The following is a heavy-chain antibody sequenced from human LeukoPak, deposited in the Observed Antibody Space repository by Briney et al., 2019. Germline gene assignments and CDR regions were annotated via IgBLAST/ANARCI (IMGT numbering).Heavy chain of an antibody. Sequence: GGSLRLSCAASGFTFNNYWMTRDRQAPGKGLEWVANIKQDESEKYYVDSVKGRFTISRDNAKNSLYLQMNSLRAEDTAVYYCAREAGAYGDYRWVESGYFDYWGQGTLVTVSS. D-gene: IGHD4-17*01. CDR2: IKQDESEK. J-gene: IGHJ4*02. V-gene: IGHV3-7*01. CDR1: GFTFNNYW. CDR3: AREAGAYGDYRWVESGYFDY.